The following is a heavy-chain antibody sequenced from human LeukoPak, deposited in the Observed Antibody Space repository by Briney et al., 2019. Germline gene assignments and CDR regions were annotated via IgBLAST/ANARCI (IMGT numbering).Heavy chain of an antibody. CDR3: ARDFFHSDVSRPFDY. CDR1: GFTFSSYW. J-gene: IGHJ4*02. V-gene: IGHV3-74*01. D-gene: IGHD2-15*01. CDR2: INSDGSST. Sequence: GGSLRLSCAASGFTFSSYWKHWVRQAPGKGLVWVSRINSDGSSTSYADSVKGRFTISRDNAKNSLYLQMNSLRAEDSAVYYCARDFFHSDVSRPFDYWGQGTLVTVSS.